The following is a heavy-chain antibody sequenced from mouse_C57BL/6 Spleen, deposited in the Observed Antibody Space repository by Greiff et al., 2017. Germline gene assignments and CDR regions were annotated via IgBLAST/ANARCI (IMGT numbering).Heavy chain of an antibody. CDR1: GFSLTSYG. CDR2: IWSGGST. V-gene: IGHV2-2*01. D-gene: IGHD1-1*01. CDR3: ARLYYYGSDAMDY. J-gene: IGHJ4*01. Sequence: QVQLQQSGPGLVQPSQSLSITCTVSGFSLTSYGVHWVRQSPGKGLEWLGVIWSGGSTDYNAAFISRLSISKDNSKSQVFFKMNSLQADDTAIYYCARLYYYGSDAMDYWGQGTSVTVSS.